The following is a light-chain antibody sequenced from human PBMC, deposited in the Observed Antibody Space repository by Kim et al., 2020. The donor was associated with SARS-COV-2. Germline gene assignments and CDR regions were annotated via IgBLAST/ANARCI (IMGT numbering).Light chain of an antibody. CDR3: QHYYKWPPWT. J-gene: IGKJ1*01. V-gene: IGKV3-15*01. Sequence: IVMTQSPDTLSVSPGGRVTLSCRASQNIENSLAWYQQNPGQPPRLLIYDASSRATDIPARFSGSGFGTDFTLTISSLQSEDVGTYYCQHYYKWPPWTFGRGTKVDIK. CDR2: DAS. CDR1: QNIENS.